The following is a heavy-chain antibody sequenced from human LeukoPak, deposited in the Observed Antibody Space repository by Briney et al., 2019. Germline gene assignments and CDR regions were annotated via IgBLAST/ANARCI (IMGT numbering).Heavy chain of an antibody. D-gene: IGHD2-2*01. CDR1: GFTFSSYA. J-gene: IGHJ4*02. CDR2: IRTNGVAT. Sequence: GGSLRLSCAASGFTFSSYAMHWVRQAPGKGLEYVSAIRTNGVATHYANSVKGRFTISRDNSKNTLYLQMGSLRAEGMAVYYCARGYCSSITCFVDFWGQGTLVTVSS. CDR3: ARGYCSSITCFVDF. V-gene: IGHV3-64*01.